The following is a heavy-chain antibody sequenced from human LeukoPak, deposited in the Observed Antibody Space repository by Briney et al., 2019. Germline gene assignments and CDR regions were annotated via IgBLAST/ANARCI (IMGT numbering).Heavy chain of an antibody. CDR3: AIPPGYCGNDCSFDH. V-gene: IGHV5-51*01. CDR1: GYSFSNYW. Sequence: GESLKISCEGSGYSFSNYWIGWVRQMPGKGLEWMGIIYPGDYETRYSPSFQGLVTISVDKSISTAYLQWSSLKASDTAMYYCAIPPGYCGNDCSFDHWGQGTLVTVSS. D-gene: IGHD2-21*02. CDR2: IYPGDYET. J-gene: IGHJ4*02.